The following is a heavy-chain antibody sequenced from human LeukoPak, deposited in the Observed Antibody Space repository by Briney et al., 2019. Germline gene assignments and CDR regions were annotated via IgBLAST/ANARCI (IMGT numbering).Heavy chain of an antibody. CDR2: IYYSGST. D-gene: IGHD4-17*01. Sequence: PSETLSLTCTVSGGSISTYYWSWIRQPPGKGLEWIGYIYYSGSTNYNPSLKSRVTISVDTSKNQFSLKLSSVTAADTAVYYCARTATRGAYFDYWGQGTLVTVSS. J-gene: IGHJ4*02. CDR1: GGSISTYY. V-gene: IGHV4-59*08. CDR3: ARTATRGAYFDY.